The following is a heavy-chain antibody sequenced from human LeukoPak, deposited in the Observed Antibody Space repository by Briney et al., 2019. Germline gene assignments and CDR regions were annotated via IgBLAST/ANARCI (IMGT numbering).Heavy chain of an antibody. D-gene: IGHD3-16*02. CDR3: ARDHREFGGVIATDHNWFDP. CDR2: INPNSGGT. V-gene: IGHV1-2*02. J-gene: IGHJ5*02. Sequence: ASVNVSCKASGYKFTDFHIHWVRQAPGRGLEWMGWINPNSGGTNYAKKFQGRVTMTRDTSISTAYMELSRLRSDDTAVYYCARDHREFGGVIATDHNWFDPWGQGTLVTVSS. CDR1: GYKFTDFH.